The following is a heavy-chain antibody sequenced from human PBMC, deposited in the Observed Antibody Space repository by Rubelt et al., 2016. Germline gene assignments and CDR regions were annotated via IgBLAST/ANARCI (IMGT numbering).Heavy chain of an antibody. Sequence: QLQLQESGPGLVKPSETLSLTCTVSGGSVGSSTYYWGWIRQPPGKGLEWIGSIYYSGSTYYNPSLKSRVTMSVDTSKNQFSLKLGSVTAADTAVYYCAASTARLTTDFDYWGQGTLVTVSS. CDR2: IYYSGST. D-gene: IGHD1-14*01. V-gene: IGHV4-39*07. CDR1: GGSVGSSTYY. CDR3: AASTARLTTDFDY. J-gene: IGHJ4*02.